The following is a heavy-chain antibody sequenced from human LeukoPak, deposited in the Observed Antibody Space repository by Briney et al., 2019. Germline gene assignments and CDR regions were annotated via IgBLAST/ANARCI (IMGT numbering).Heavy chain of an antibody. CDR2: IYSGGST. CDR3: ARDRVNYYDSSGPHYDAFDI. CDR1: GFTVSSNY. V-gene: IGHV3-53*01. Sequence: GGSLRLSCAASGFTVSSNYMSWVRQAPGKGLEWVSVIYSGGSTYYADSVKGRFTISRDNSKNTLYLQMNSLRAEDTAVYYCARDRVNYYDSSGPHYDAFDIWGQGTMVTVSS. D-gene: IGHD3-22*01. J-gene: IGHJ3*02.